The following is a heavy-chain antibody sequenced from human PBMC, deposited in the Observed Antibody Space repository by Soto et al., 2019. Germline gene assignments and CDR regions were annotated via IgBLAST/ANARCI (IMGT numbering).Heavy chain of an antibody. D-gene: IGHD3-10*01. Sequence: GESLKISCKGSGYTFTTYWIAWVRQMPGKGLDWMGIIYPGDSDTRYSPSFQGQVTISADKSVSTAYLQWSSLKASDTAIYCCARGYGGSNYDSHTYYYGCWEQVPMVRFSS. V-gene: IGHV5-51*01. CDR1: GYTFTTYW. CDR3: ARGYGGSNYDSHTYYYGC. CDR2: IYPGDSDT. J-gene: IGHJ6*01.